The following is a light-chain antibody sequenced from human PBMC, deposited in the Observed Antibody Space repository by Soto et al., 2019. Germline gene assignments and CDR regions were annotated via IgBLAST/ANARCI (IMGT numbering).Light chain of an antibody. J-gene: IGKJ2*01. V-gene: IGKV1-5*03. CDR2: KAS. CDR3: QQYNSHPYT. Sequence: DFQMTQSPSTLSASVGDSVTITCRASQSIHTWLAWYQQKPGRTPKLLIYKASVLESGVPSRFSGSGSGTEFTLTISSLQPHDFATYYCQQYNSHPYTFGRGTKLQIK. CDR1: QSIHTW.